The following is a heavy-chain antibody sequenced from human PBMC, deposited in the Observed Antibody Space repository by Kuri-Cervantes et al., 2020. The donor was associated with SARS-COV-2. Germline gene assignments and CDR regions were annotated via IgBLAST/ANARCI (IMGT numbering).Heavy chain of an antibody. J-gene: IGHJ4*02. CDR1: GGTFSGCA. D-gene: IGHD2-2*01. CDR3: ARGPLPEDIAVLPAASPFMYFDY. V-gene: IGHV1-69*13. Sequence: SVKVSCKASGGTFSGCAITWVRQAPGQGLEWMGGIIPIFGPANCAQKFQGRVTITADESTSTAYMELSSLRSEDTAVYYCARGPLPEDIAVLPAASPFMYFDYWGQGALVTVSS. CDR2: IIPIFGPA.